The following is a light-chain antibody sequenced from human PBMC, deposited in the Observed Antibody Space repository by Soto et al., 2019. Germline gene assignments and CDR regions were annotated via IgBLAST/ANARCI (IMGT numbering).Light chain of an antibody. Sequence: DIQMTQSPYSLSAAVGDRVTIACRASQNINNYLNWYQQKPGKAPKLLIFDAASLQSRVPSRFSGGGCTTDFTLTISSLQPEDCATYYFQQTSSAPFTFCPGTKVHIK. CDR2: DAA. J-gene: IGKJ3*01. V-gene: IGKV1-39*01. CDR1: QNINNY. CDR3: QQTSSAPFT.